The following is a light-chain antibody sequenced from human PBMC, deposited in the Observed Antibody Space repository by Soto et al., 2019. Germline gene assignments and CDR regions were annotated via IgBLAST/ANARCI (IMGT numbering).Light chain of an antibody. CDR2: DVS. Sequence: QSVLNQPASVSESPRQSITISCTGTSSDVGGCNYVSWYQQHPGKAPKLMIYDVSNRPSGVSNRFSGSKSGNTASLTISGLQAEDEADYYCSSYTSSSTLFGTGTKVTVL. CDR1: SSDVGGCNY. CDR3: SSYTSSSTL. J-gene: IGLJ1*01. V-gene: IGLV2-14*01.